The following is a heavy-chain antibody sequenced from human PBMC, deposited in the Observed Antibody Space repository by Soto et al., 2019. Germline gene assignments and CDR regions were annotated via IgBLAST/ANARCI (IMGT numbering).Heavy chain of an antibody. CDR1: GGSFSGYY. Sequence: GSLRLSCAVYGGSFSGYYWSWIRQPPGKGLEWIGEINHSGSTNYNPSLKSRVTISVDTSKNQFSLKLSSVTAADTAVYYCARRHYLTAFDYWGQGTLVTVSS. CDR3: ARRHYLTAFDY. D-gene: IGHD1-26*01. CDR2: INHSGST. J-gene: IGHJ4*02. V-gene: IGHV4-34*01.